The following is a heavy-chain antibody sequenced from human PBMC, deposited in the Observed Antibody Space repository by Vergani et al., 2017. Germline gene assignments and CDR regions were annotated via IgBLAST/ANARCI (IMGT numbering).Heavy chain of an antibody. CDR3: ARGEQWLVRGFHY. Sequence: QVQLQESGPGLVKPSDTLSLTCTVSGGSISSYYWRWIRQPPGKGLEWIGYIYYSGSTNYTPSLKRRVTISVDTSKNKFSLKLSSVTAADTAVYYCARGEQWLVRGFHYWGQGSLVTVSS. CDR1: GGSISSYY. CDR2: IYYSGST. D-gene: IGHD6-19*01. V-gene: IGHV4-59*07. J-gene: IGHJ4*02.